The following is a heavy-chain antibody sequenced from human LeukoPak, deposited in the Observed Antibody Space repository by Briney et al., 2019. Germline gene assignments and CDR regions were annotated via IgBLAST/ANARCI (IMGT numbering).Heavy chain of an antibody. Sequence: GGSLRLSCAASGFTFGNAWMSWVRQAPGKGLEWVGRIKSKTDGGTTDYAAPVKGRFTISRDDSKNTLYLQMNSPKTEDTAVYYCTTDLTGIGELLAYWGQGTLVTVSS. CDR1: GFTFGNAW. V-gene: IGHV3-15*01. D-gene: IGHD1-26*01. J-gene: IGHJ4*02. CDR3: TTDLTGIGELLAY. CDR2: IKSKTDGGTT.